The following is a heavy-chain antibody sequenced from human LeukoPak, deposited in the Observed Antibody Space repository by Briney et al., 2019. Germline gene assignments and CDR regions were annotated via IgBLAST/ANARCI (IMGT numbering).Heavy chain of an antibody. Sequence: ASVKVSCKASGYTFTGYYMHWVRQAPGQGLEWMGWINPNSGGTNYAQKFQGRVTMTRDTSISTAYMELSRLRSDDTAVYYCARDRNYDFPFDYWGQGTLVTVSS. D-gene: IGHD3-3*01. CDR3: ARDRNYDFPFDY. J-gene: IGHJ4*02. CDR1: GYTFTGYY. V-gene: IGHV1-2*02. CDR2: INPNSGGT.